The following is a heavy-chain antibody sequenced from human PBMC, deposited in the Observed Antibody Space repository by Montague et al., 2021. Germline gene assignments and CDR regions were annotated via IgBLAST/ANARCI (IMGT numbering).Heavy chain of an antibody. Sequence: SLRLSCAASGFTFSSYVMHWVRQAPGKGLVWVSHISHDGTVTTYADSVKGRFTISRDNAKNTLFLQMNSLRAEDTAVYYCTRDVNWDLFDYWGQGALVTVSS. V-gene: IGHV3-74*01. CDR3: TRDVNWDLFDY. CDR1: GFTFSSYV. D-gene: IGHD7-27*01. J-gene: IGHJ4*02. CDR2: ISHDGTVT.